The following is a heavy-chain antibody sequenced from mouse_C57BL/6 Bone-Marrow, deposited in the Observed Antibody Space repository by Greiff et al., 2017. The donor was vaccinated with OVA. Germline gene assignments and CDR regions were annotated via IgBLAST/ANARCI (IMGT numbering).Heavy chain of an antibody. J-gene: IGHJ3*01. V-gene: IGHV5-17*01. Sequence: EVQLVESGGGLVKPGGSLKLSCAASGFTFSDYGMHWVRQAPEKGLEWVAYISSGSSTIYYADTVKGRFTISRDNAKNTLFLQMTSLRSEDTAMYYCAREGYGSSSAWFAYWGQGTLVTVSA. D-gene: IGHD1-1*01. CDR1: GFTFSDYG. CDR3: AREGYGSSSAWFAY. CDR2: ISSGSSTI.